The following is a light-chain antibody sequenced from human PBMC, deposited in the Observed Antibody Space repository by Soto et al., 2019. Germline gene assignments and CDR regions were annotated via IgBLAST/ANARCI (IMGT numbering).Light chain of an antibody. CDR1: QTVRTNY. CDR3: QPYSDSPLT. CDR2: VAS. Sequence: EIVLTQSPGTLSLSPGERATLSCRASQTVRTNYLAWFQHKPGQAPRLLIYVASSRATGIPDRLSGSGSGTDFTPTINRLEPEDLAVDFGQPYSDSPLTLGGGTKVEIK. V-gene: IGKV3-20*01. J-gene: IGKJ4*01.